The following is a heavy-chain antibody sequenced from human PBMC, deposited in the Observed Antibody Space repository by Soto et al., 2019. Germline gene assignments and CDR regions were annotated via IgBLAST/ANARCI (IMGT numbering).Heavy chain of an antibody. J-gene: IGHJ6*02. CDR2: IYPGDSDT. CDR1: GYSFTSYW. V-gene: IGHV5-51*01. CDR3: TMTSAAGKNYYGMDG. Sequence: GESLKISCKGSGYSFTSYWIGWVRQMPGKGLEWMGIIYPGDSDTRYSPSFQGQVTISADKSISTAYLQWSSLKASDTAMYYCTMTSAAGKNYYGMDGPGQATTVTVAS. D-gene: IGHD6-13*01.